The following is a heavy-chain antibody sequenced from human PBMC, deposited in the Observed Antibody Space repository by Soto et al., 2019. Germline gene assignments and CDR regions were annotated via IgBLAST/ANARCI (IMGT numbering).Heavy chain of an antibody. D-gene: IGHD3-22*01. V-gene: IGHV1-69*13. CDR1: GGTFSSYA. CDR2: IIPIFGTA. CDR3: ARDPYYYDIRGPHDAFDI. J-gene: IGHJ3*02. Sequence: GASVKVSCKASGGTFSSYAISWVRQAPGQGLEWMGGIIPIFGTANYAQKFQGRVTITADESTSTAYMELSSLRSEDTAVYYCARDPYYYDIRGPHDAFDIWGHGTMVTVSS.